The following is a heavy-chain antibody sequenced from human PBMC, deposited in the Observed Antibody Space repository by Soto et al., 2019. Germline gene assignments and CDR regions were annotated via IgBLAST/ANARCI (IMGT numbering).Heavy chain of an antibody. CDR3: ARDHYSHYGYYYYGMDV. Sequence: PSETLSLTCTVSGGSVSSGSYYWSWIRQPPGKGLEWIGYIYYSGSTNYNPSLKSRVTISVDTSKNQFSLKLSSVTAADTAVYYCARDHYSHYGYYYYGMDVWGQGTTVTVSS. V-gene: IGHV4-61*01. CDR2: IYYSGST. J-gene: IGHJ6*02. D-gene: IGHD4-4*01. CDR1: GGSVSSGSYY.